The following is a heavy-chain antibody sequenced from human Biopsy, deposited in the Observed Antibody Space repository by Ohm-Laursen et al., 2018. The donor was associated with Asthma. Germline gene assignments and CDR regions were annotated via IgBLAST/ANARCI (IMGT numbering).Heavy chain of an antibody. Sequence: SLSLSCASSGFSFTNYGIHWVRQAPGKGLEWVGVISKDASTLDYADAVKGRFTMARDNSKNTLNLQMNSLREEDTAVYDCLRDDTDDAFDIWGQGTVVSVSS. J-gene: IGHJ3*02. CDR2: ISKDASTL. CDR3: LRDDTDDAFDI. D-gene: IGHD5-18*01. V-gene: IGHV3-33*05. CDR1: GFSFTNYG.